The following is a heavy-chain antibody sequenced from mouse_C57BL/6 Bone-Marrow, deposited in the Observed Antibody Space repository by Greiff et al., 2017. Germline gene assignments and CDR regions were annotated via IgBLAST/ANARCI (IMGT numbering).Heavy chain of an antibody. D-gene: IGHD1-1*01. CDR2: ISSGGDYI. CDR1: GFTFSSYA. CDR3: TRYGLVTTVVSYWYFDV. Sequence: EVQRVESGEGLVKPGGSLKLSCAASGFTFSSYAMSWVRQTPEKRLEWVAYISSGGDYIYYADTVKGRFTFSRDNARNTLYLQMSSLKSEDTAMYYCTRYGLVTTVVSYWYFDVWGTGTTVTVAS. V-gene: IGHV5-9-1*02. J-gene: IGHJ1*03.